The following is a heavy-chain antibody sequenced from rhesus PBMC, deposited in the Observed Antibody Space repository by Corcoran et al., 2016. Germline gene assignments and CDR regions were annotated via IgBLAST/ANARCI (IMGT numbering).Heavy chain of an antibody. Sequence: QVQLQESGPGLVKPSATLSLTCAAPSGPIAVTFWTRHRQSPGKGRDWIGYIYGVNGVTSYNPSLKSRVTISMDTSNKQFSLTLTSVPAADTAVYFCARLITVAYGDWRFDVWGPGVLVTVSS. CDR1: SGPIAVTF. CDR2: IYGVNGVT. D-gene: IGHD3-9*01. V-gene: IGHV4-106*01. CDR3: ARLITVAYGDWRFDV. J-gene: IGHJ5-1*01.